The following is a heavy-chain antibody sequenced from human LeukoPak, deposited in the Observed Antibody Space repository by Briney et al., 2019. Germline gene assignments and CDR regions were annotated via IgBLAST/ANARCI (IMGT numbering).Heavy chain of an antibody. Sequence: PSETLSLTCSVSGGSITSYYWSWIRQPPGKGLEWIGHVSDGGRTNYSPSLRSRVCISVDTSKNQFSLKLNSVTAADTAVYFCARASTTFDDWGQGTLVTVSS. V-gene: IGHV4-59*01. J-gene: IGHJ4*02. CDR3: ARASTTFDD. CDR2: VSDGGRT. D-gene: IGHD1-14*01. CDR1: GGSITSYY.